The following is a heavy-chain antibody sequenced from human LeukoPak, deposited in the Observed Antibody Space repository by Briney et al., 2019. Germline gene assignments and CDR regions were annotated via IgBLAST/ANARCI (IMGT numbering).Heavy chain of an antibody. Sequence: PGGSLRLSCAAAGFTFDDYGMSWVRQAPGKGLEWVSGINLNGGSTGYADSVRGRFTTSRDNAKNSLYLQMNSLRAEDTALYYCARDPWGIASSRLFDYWGQGTLVTVSS. J-gene: IGHJ4*02. CDR2: INLNGGST. D-gene: IGHD6-13*01. CDR1: GFTFDDYG. V-gene: IGHV3-20*04. CDR3: ARDPWGIASSRLFDY.